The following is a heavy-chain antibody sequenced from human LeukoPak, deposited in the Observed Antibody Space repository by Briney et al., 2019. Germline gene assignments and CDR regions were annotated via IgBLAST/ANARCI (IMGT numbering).Heavy chain of an antibody. J-gene: IGHJ4*02. CDR1: GYTFTGYH. Sequence: ASVTVSCKASGYTFTGYHMHWVRQAPGQGLEWMGRINPNSGDTNYARKFQGRVTMTRDTSISTAYMELSRLRSDDTAVYYCARDYCSSTSCLSDYWGQGTLVTVSS. V-gene: IGHV1-2*06. CDR2: INPNSGDT. CDR3: ARDYCSSTSCLSDY. D-gene: IGHD2-2*01.